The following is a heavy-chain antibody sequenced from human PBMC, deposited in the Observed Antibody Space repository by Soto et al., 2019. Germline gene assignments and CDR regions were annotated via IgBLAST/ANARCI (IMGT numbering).Heavy chain of an antibody. CDR1: GESVSSNSGA. V-gene: IGHV6-1*01. Sequence: SQTVSRTCATSGESVSSNSGALNWIRQSPSRGLEWLGRTYYRSKWYNDYAVSVKSRITINPDTSKNQFSLQLNSVTPEDTAVYYCARDSIAVDGLDPSGQGTLVTXSS. J-gene: IGHJ5*02. D-gene: IGHD6-19*01. CDR3: ARDSIAVDGLDP. CDR2: TYYRSKWYN.